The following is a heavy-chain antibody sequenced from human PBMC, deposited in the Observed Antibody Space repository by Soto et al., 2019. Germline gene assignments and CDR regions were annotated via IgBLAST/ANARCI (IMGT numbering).Heavy chain of an antibody. CDR3: ARDDYGGNSGAFDI. Sequence: GQGLEWMGWISAYNGNTNYAQKLQGRVTMTTDTSTSTAYMELRSLRSDDTAVYYCARDDYGGNSGAFDIWGQGTMVTVSS. D-gene: IGHD4-17*01. V-gene: IGHV1-18*01. CDR2: ISAYNGNT. J-gene: IGHJ3*02.